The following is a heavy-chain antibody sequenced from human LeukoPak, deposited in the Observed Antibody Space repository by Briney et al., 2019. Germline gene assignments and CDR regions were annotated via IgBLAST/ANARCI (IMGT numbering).Heavy chain of an antibody. CDR1: GFTFSSYS. D-gene: IGHD2/OR15-2a*01. Sequence: GGSLRLSCAASGFTFSSYSMNWVRQAPGKGLEWVSSISSSSSYIYYADSVKGRFTISRDKAKNSLYLQMNSLRAEDTAVYYCAREIVTLGFDYWGQGTLVTVSS. CDR3: AREIVTLGFDY. J-gene: IGHJ4*02. CDR2: ISSSSSYI. V-gene: IGHV3-21*01.